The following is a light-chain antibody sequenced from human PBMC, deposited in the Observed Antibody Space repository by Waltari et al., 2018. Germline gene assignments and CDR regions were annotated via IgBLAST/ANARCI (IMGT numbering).Light chain of an antibody. V-gene: IGKV1-5*01. CDR2: EAS. CDR3: QQYNDLYS. CDR1: RCVGGL. J-gene: IGKJ2*01. Sequence: IQITQSPSALSASVGPTVTINCRTLRCVGGLMAWFQQKPDKAPRLLIYEASSLADGVPSRFSGSGSATEFTLTISGLQPDDFATYYCQQYNDLYSFGRGTKLEI.